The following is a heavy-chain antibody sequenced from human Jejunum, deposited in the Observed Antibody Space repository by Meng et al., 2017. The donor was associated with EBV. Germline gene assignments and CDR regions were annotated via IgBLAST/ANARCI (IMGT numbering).Heavy chain of an antibody. CDR2: SQCYGTRP. Sequence: ELEWVGAGGVIFWRGGSLRSCLPAPGFTFSSACIDWVRQVPGKVPVLVSRSQCYGTRPEYADCVKGRFKIPRDNARKTVDLQMNSLRAEDTAVYYSARGRQDGTTIFDYWGQGILVTVSS. CDR3: ARGRQDGTTIFDY. V-gene: IGHV3-74*03. D-gene: IGHD1-1*01. CDR1: GFTFSSAC. J-gene: IGHJ4*02.